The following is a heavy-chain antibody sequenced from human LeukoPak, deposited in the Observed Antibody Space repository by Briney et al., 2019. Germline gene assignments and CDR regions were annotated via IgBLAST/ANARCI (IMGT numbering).Heavy chain of an antibody. Sequence: KPSETLSLTCAVYGGSFSGYYWSWIRQPPGKGLEWIGEINHSGSTNYNPSLKSRVTISVDTSKNQFSLKLSSVTAADTAVYYCARGGVGATTWFDPWGQGTLVTVSS. CDR2: INHSGST. J-gene: IGHJ5*02. CDR1: GGSFSGYY. V-gene: IGHV4-34*01. CDR3: ARGGVGATTWFDP. D-gene: IGHD1-26*01.